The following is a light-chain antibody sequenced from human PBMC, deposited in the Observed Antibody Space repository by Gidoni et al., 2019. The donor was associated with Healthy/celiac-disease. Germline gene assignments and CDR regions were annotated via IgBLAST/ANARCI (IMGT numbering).Light chain of an antibody. CDR1: QSISSY. CDR2: AAS. V-gene: IGKV1-39*01. J-gene: IGKJ2*01. Sequence: DIQMTQSPSSLSASVGDRVTITCRASQSISSYLNWYQQKQGEAPKLLIYAASSLQSGVPSRFSGSGSGTDFTLTISSLQPEDFATYYCQQSYSTPGTFGQETKLEIK. CDR3: QQSYSTPGT.